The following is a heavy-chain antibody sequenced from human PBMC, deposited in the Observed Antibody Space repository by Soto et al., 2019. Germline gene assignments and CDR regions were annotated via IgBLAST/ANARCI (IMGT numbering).Heavy chain of an antibody. CDR2: INHSGAT. V-gene: IGHV4-34*01. Sequence: SETLSLTCDVYGGSFSGYYWGWIRQPPGKGLEWIGEINHSGATNYSPSLKSRLTISLDTSRNQFSLSLSSVTAADAAVYYCARVASRNPLYYYYYMDVWGKGTTVTVSS. J-gene: IGHJ6*03. D-gene: IGHD6-19*01. CDR1: GGSFSGYY. CDR3: ARVASRNPLYYYYYMDV.